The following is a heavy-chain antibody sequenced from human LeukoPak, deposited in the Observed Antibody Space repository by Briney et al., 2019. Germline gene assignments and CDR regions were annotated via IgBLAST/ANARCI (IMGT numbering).Heavy chain of an antibody. CDR2: LTGSGGNT. CDR3: VKFRGIQHYNYHMDV. V-gene: IGHV3-23*01. CDR1: GFTFRSYA. J-gene: IGHJ6*03. Sequence: GGSLRLFCAACGFTFRSYAMSWVRQAPGKGLEWVSGLTGSGGNTYYADSVKGRFTISRDNSKNTLSLQMNSLRAEDAAVYYCVKFRGIQHYNYHMDVWGKGTTVTVSS. D-gene: IGHD3-10*01.